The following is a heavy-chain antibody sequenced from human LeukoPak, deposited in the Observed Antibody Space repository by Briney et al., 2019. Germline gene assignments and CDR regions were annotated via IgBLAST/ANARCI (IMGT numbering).Heavy chain of an antibody. CDR2: LNPSGGTT. CDR1: GGTFSSYA. V-gene: IGHV1-46*01. CDR3: ASQYYYGGTGYKGSFDY. Sequence: GASVKVSCKASGGTFSSYAISWVRQAPGQGLEWMGILNPSGGTTTYAQKFQGRVTVTRDTSTSTVYMELSSLTSEDTAIYFCASQYYYGGTGYKGSFDYWGQGTLVTVSS. J-gene: IGHJ4*02. D-gene: IGHD3-22*01.